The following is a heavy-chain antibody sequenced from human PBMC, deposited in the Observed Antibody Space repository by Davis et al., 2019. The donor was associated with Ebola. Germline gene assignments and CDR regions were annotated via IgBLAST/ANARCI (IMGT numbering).Heavy chain of an antibody. CDR1: GYTFTSYG. CDR2: ISAYNGNT. J-gene: IGHJ4*02. CDR3: ARVGRVVRGVIIAYYFDY. D-gene: IGHD3-10*01. Sequence: ASVKVSCKASGYTFTSYGISWVRQAPGQGLEWMGWISAYNGNTNYAQKLQGRVTMTTDTSTSTAYMELRSLRSDDTAVYYCARVGRVVRGVIIAYYFDYWGQGTLVTVSS. V-gene: IGHV1-18*04.